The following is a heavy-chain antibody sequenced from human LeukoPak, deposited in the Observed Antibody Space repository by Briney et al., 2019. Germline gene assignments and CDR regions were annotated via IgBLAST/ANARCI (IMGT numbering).Heavy chain of an antibody. Sequence: GGSLRLSCAASGFTFSSYSMNWVRQAPGKGLEWVSSISSSSSYIYYADSVKGRFTISRDNAKNSLYLQMNSLRAEGTAVYYCARGSSGYSSGWRYYWGQGTLVTVSS. CDR1: GFTFSSYS. CDR2: ISSSSSYI. CDR3: ARGSSGYSSGWRYY. V-gene: IGHV3-21*01. D-gene: IGHD6-19*01. J-gene: IGHJ4*02.